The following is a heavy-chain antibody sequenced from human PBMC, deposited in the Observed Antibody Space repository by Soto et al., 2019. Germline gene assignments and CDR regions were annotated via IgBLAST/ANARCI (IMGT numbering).Heavy chain of an antibody. Sequence: GGSLRLSCAASGFNFSTDAMCWVRHAPGKGLEWVSAISGSGGSTYYADSVKGRFTISRDNSKNTLYLQMNSLRAEDTAVYYCSRDPPYDYYYYDMYVWGQGATVTVSS. CDR2: ISGSGGST. CDR1: GFNFSTDA. CDR3: SRDPPYDYYYYDMYV. J-gene: IGHJ6*02. V-gene: IGHV3-23*01. D-gene: IGHD3-16*01.